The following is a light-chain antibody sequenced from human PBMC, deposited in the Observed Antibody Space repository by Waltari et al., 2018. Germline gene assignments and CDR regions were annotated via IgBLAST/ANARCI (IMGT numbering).Light chain of an antibody. CDR3: QQYRGLWT. CDR1: QDISNN. V-gene: IGKV1-33*01. Sequence: DIQMTQSPSSLSASMGERVTISCQASQDISNNLHWYQQKPGQAPKLLIYAASNLQTGVSSRFSGSGSGTHFSLTISSLQSDDFATYYCQQYRGLWTFGQGTRVEVK. J-gene: IGKJ1*01. CDR2: AAS.